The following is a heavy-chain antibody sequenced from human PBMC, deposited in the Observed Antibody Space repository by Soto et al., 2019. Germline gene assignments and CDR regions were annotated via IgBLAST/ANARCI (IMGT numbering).Heavy chain of an antibody. D-gene: IGHD3-9*01. CDR3: ASTYYDILTGPGGMDV. V-gene: IGHV3-48*01. Sequence: EVQLVESGGGLVQPGGSLRLSCAASGFTFSSYSMNWVRQAPGKGLEWVSYISSSSSTIYYADSVKGRFTISRDNAKNSLYLQMNSLRAEDTAVYYCASTYYDILTGPGGMDVWGQGTTVTVSS. CDR1: GFTFSSYS. CDR2: ISSSSSTI. J-gene: IGHJ6*02.